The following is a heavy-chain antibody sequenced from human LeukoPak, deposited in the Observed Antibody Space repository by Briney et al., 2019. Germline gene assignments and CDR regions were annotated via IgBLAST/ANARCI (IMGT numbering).Heavy chain of an antibody. J-gene: IGHJ4*02. CDR1: GFTFSSYW. Sequence: PGGSLRLSCAASGFTFSSYWMTWVRQAPGKGLEWVANIKGDGSDKHYVDSVKGRLTISRDNAKNSLYLQMNSLRAEDTTVYYCARDIRGYTDYWGQGTLVTVSS. CDR3: ARDIRGYTDY. CDR2: IKGDGSDK. D-gene: IGHD5-18*01. V-gene: IGHV3-7*01.